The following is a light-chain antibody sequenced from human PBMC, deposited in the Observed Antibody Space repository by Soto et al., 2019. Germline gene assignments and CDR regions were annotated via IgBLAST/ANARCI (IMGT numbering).Light chain of an antibody. V-gene: IGKV1-39*01. CDR2: AAS. CDR3: QQSYSTPPT. CDR1: QSINGW. J-gene: IGKJ1*01. Sequence: DIQMTQSPSTLSASLLERATIXSRASQSINGWLAWYQQKPGKAPKLLIYAASSLQSGVPSRFSGSGSGTDFTLTISSLQPEDFATYYCQQSYSTPPTFGQGTKVDI.